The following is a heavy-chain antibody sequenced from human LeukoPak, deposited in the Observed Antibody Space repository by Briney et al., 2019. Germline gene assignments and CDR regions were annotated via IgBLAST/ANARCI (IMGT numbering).Heavy chain of an antibody. Sequence: GGSLRLSCAASGFTFSSYGMHWVRQAPGKGLEWVAVIWYDGSNKYYADSVKGRFTISRDNSKNTLYLQMNSPRAEDTAVYYCAKQGPIVATYFDYWGQGTLVTVSS. V-gene: IGHV3-33*06. CDR2: IWYDGSNK. CDR3: AKQGPIVATYFDY. D-gene: IGHD5-12*01. J-gene: IGHJ4*02. CDR1: GFTFSSYG.